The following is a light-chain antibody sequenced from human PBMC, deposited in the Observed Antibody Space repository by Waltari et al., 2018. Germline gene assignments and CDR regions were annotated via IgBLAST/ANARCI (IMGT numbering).Light chain of an antibody. V-gene: IGLV2-14*01. CDR3: NSYTSSSTLWV. Sequence: QSALTQPASVSGSPGQSITISCTGTSSDVGGYNSVSWYQQHPGKAPKLMIYDVTKRPSGVSDRFSGSKSGNTASLTISGLHAEDEADYYCNSYTSSSTLWVFGGGTKLTVL. J-gene: IGLJ3*02. CDR1: SSDVGGYNS. CDR2: DVT.